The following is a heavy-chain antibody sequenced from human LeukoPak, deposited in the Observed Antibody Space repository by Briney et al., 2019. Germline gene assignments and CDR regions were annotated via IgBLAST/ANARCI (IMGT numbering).Heavy chain of an antibody. CDR3: ARDCYYGSGSYYIPPYYYYYGMDV. D-gene: IGHD3-10*01. V-gene: IGHV1-8*01. CDR2: MNPNSGNT. J-gene: IGHJ6*02. Sequence: GASVKVSCKASGYSFISYAMNWVRQATGQGLEWMGWMNPNSGNTGYAQKFQGRVTMTRNTSISTAYMELSSLRSEDTAVYYCARDCYYGSGSYYIPPYYYYYGMDVWGQGTTVTVSS. CDR1: GYSFISYA.